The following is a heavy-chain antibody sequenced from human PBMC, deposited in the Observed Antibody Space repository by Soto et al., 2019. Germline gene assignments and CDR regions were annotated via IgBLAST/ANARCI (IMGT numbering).Heavy chain of an antibody. CDR1: GFNFLTYT. V-gene: IGHV3-48*02. Sequence: DVQLVESGGGLVKPGGSLRLSCAASGFNFLTYTMTWVRQAPGKGLEWVSYISGTSETIFYADSVKGRFTISRDNAKNSLYLQLNSLRDEETAVYYCATGYCRSDNCHFTHWGQGTLVTVSS. J-gene: IGHJ4*02. D-gene: IGHD2-2*03. CDR3: ATGYCRSDNCHFTH. CDR2: ISGTSETI.